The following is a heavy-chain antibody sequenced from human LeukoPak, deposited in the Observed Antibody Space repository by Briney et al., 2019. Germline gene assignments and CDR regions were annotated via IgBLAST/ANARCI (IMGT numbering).Heavy chain of an antibody. Sequence: SETLSLTCTVSGGSISSYYWSWIRQPPGKGLEWIGYIYYSGSTNYNPSLKSRVTISVKTSKNQFSLKLSSVTAADTAVYYCARPVYAIGGFDPWGQGTLVTVSS. CDR1: GGSISSYY. V-gene: IGHV4-59*01. CDR2: IYYSGST. D-gene: IGHD2-8*01. J-gene: IGHJ5*02. CDR3: ARPVYAIGGFDP.